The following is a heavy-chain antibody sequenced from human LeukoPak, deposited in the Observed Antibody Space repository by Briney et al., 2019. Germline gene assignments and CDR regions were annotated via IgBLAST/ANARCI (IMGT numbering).Heavy chain of an antibody. CDR2: IEQDGSEK. CDR3: ARAPKGYQLWFDP. CDR1: GFTFSSYW. V-gene: IGHV3-7*01. Sequence: GGSLRLSCAASGFTFSSYWMSWVRQAPGKGLEWVANIEQDGSEKYYVDSVKGRFTISRDNAKNSLYLQMNSLRAEDTAVYYCARAPKGYQLWFDPWGQGTLVTVSS. J-gene: IGHJ5*02. D-gene: IGHD2-2*01.